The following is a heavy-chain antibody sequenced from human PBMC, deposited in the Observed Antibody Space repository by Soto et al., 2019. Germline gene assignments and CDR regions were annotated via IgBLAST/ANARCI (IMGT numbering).Heavy chain of an antibody. V-gene: IGHV4-59*01. CDR2: IYASWNT. CDR3: ARDNGYSYGYTLDH. CDR1: GYSMISYY. D-gene: IGHD5-18*01. Sequence: SDTLSLTCTTSGYSMISYYWNWIRQPPGKGLGSIGYIYASWNTNYNPSFKSRVAISIDTSKRQISLNLTSVTAADTAVYYCARDNGYSYGYTLDHWGQGTLVTVS. J-gene: IGHJ4*02.